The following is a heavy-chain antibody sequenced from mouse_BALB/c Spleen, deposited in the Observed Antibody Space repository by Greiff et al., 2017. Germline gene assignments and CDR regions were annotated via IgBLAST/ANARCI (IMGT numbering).Heavy chain of an antibody. CDR2: ISSGGGNT. CDR3: ARLEFAY. V-gene: IGHV5-9*03. CDR1: GFTFSSYT. J-gene: IGHJ3*01. Sequence: EVMLVESGGGLVKPGGSLKLSCAASGFTFSSYTMSWVRQTPEKRLEWVATISSGGGNTYYPDSVKGRFTISRDNAKNNLYLQMSSLRSEDTALYYCARLEFAYWGQGTLVTVSA.